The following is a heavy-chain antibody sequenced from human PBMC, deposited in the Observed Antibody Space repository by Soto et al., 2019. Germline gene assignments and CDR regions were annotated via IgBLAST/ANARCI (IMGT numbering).Heavy chain of an antibody. D-gene: IGHD3-22*01. V-gene: IGHV4-59*01. Sequence: SETLSLTCSVSGGSIIDYYWIFIRHPPLKGLEWIGYTYYGWNTNYNPSLKSRVTISVDTSKNQFSLKLISVTAADTAVYYCARDREYYDSSGLYFDYWGQGTLVTVSS. CDR3: ARDREYYDSSGLYFDY. CDR2: TYYGWNT. J-gene: IGHJ4*02. CDR1: GGSIIDYY.